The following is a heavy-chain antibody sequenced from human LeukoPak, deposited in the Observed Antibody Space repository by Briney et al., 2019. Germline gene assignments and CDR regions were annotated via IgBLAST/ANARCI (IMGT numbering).Heavy chain of an antibody. CDR3: ARLCSIRWCLHDWFDP. CDR1: GGTFSSYA. Sequence: SVKVSCKASGGTFSSYAISWVRQAPGQGLEWMGGIIPIFGTANYAQKFQGRVTITADESTSTAYMELSSLRPEDTAVYYCARLCSIRWCLHDWFDPWGQGTLVTVSS. CDR2: IIPIFGTA. V-gene: IGHV1-69*13. D-gene: IGHD2-21*01. J-gene: IGHJ5*02.